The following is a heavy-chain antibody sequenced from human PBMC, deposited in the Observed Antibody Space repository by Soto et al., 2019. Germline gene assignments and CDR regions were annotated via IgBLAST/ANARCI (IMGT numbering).Heavy chain of an antibody. Sequence: QVQLVQSGAEVKKPGASVKVSCKASGYIFTNYGISWVRQAPGQGLEWMGWMNAYNGNSNYAQKVQGRVTMTTDKSTNTAYMELRSLRSDDTAVYFCVRAQPPTESDYWGQGTLVTVSS. J-gene: IGHJ4*02. CDR3: VRAQPPTESDY. D-gene: IGHD4-4*01. CDR1: GYIFTNYG. V-gene: IGHV1-18*04. CDR2: MNAYNGNS.